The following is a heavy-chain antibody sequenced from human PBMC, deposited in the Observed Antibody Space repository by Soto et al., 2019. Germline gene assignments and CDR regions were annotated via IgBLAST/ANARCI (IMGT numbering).Heavy chain of an antibody. D-gene: IGHD3-22*01. J-gene: IGHJ4*02. CDR3: ARGRYLDSSDYWVANLPFDH. Sequence: EVQLLESGGALVQPGGSLRLSCAASGFTFNSYVMTWVRQAPGEGLEWVSSFSRGGRGSAYYADSVKGRFTISRDNSENTLFLQMNNLRDEDTALYYCARGRYLDSSDYWVANLPFDHWGLGTLVTVSS. V-gene: IGHV3-23*01. CDR1: GFTFNSYV. CDR2: FSRGGRGSA.